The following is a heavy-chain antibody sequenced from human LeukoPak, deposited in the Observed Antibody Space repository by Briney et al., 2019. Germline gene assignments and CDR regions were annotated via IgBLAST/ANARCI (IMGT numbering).Heavy chain of an antibody. V-gene: IGHV3-53*01. CDR3: ARITRIVGGTRGFDY. J-gene: IGHJ4*02. CDR1: GFTFSDYA. Sequence: GGSLRLSCAISGFTFSDYAMSWVRQAPGKGLEWVSVIYSGGSTYYADSVKGRFTISRDNSKNTLYLQMNSLRAEDTAVYYCARITRIVGGTRGFDYRGQGTLVTVSS. CDR2: IYSGGST. D-gene: IGHD1-26*01.